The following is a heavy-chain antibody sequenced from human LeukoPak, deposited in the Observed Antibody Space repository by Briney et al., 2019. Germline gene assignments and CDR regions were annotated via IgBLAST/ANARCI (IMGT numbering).Heavy chain of an antibody. Sequence: GGSLRLSCAASGFTFSSYWMSWVRQAPGKGLEWVSAISGSGGSTYYADSVKGRFTISRDNSKNTLYLQMNSLRAEDTAVYYCAKGYCSSTSCYRQDYWGQGTLVTVSS. J-gene: IGHJ4*02. CDR2: ISGSGGST. CDR3: AKGYCSSTSCYRQDY. D-gene: IGHD2-2*01. V-gene: IGHV3-23*01. CDR1: GFTFSSYW.